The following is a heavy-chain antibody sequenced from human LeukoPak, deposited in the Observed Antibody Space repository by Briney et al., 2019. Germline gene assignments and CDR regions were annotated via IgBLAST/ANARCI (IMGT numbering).Heavy chain of an antibody. J-gene: IGHJ6*03. CDR3: ARLGLYYYGSGSYYRSQYYYYMDV. V-gene: IGHV4-59*01. D-gene: IGHD3-10*01. CDR1: GGSISSYY. CDR2: IYYSGST. Sequence: SETLSLTCTVSGGSISSYYWSWIRQPPGKGLEWIGYIYYSGSTNYNPSLKSRVTISVDTSKNQFSLKLSSVTAADTAVYYCARLGLYYYGSGSYYRSQYYYYMDVWGKGTTVTISS.